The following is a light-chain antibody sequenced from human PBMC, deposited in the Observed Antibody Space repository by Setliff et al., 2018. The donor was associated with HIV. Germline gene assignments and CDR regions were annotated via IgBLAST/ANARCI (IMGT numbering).Light chain of an antibody. J-gene: IGLJ2*01. CDR3: SSCSSGSTLV. CDR2: EVN. CDR1: SVDVGGYDC. V-gene: IGLV2-18*02. Sequence: QSVLAQPPSVSGSPGQSVTISCTGTSVDVGGYDCVSWYQQPPGTAPKLMIYEVNNRPSGVPDRFSGSKSGNTASLTISGLQAEDEADYYCSSCSSGSTLVFGGGTKVTVL.